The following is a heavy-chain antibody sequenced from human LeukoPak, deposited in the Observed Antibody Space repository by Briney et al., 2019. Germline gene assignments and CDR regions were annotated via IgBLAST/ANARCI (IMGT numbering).Heavy chain of an antibody. D-gene: IGHD4-17*01. J-gene: IGHJ6*02. V-gene: IGHV4-59*01. CDR3: ARGDYGDYGDFYYYGLDV. CDR2: NYFSGTT. Sequence: PSETLSLTCTVSGGSISSYYWTWIRRAPGKGLEWIGYNYFSGTTNYNPALKSRVTISVDRSKNQFSLKLNSVTAADTAVYYCARGDYGDYGDFYYYGLDVWGQGTTVTVSS. CDR1: GGSISSYY.